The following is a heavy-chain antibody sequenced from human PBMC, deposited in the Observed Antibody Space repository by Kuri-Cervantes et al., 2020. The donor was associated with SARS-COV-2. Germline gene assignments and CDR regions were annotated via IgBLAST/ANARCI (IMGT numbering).Heavy chain of an antibody. Sequence: ASVKVSCKASGYTSTNYGINWVRQAPGQGLEWMGWISAYNGVTFFAHNFQGRVTMTVDASTSTAYMELRSLRSDDTAVYYCARDPCGIDCWRRLDYWGQGTLVTVSS. J-gene: IGHJ4*02. CDR1: GYTSTNYG. D-gene: IGHD2-21*01. CDR2: ISAYNGVT. CDR3: ARDPCGIDCWRRLDY. V-gene: IGHV1-18*04.